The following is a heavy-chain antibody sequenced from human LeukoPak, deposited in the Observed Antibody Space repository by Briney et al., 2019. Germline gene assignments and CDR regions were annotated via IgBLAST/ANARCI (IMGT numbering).Heavy chain of an antibody. V-gene: IGHV1-18*01. CDR3: ARETRGLYCSGGSCYSYYYYMDV. CDR2: ISAYNGNT. J-gene: IGHJ6*03. CDR1: AYTFTSYG. Sequence: ASVKVSCKASAYTFTSYGISWVRQAPGQGLEWMGWISAYNGNTNYAQKFQGRVTITADKSTSTAYMELSSLRSEDTAVYYCARETRGLYCSGGSCYSYYYYMDVWGKGTTVTVSS. D-gene: IGHD2-15*01.